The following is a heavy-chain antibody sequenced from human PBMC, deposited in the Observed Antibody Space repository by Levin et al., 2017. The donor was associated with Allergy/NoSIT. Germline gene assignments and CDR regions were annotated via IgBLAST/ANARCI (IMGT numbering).Heavy chain of an antibody. Sequence: SETLSLTCAVYGGSFSGYYWSWIRQPPGKGLEWIGEINHSGSTNYNPSLKSRVTISVDTSKNQFSLKLSSVTAADTAVYYCARGTSYYGLNWFDPWGQGTLVTVSS. V-gene: IGHV4-34*01. CDR2: INHSGST. CDR3: ARGTSYYGLNWFDP. J-gene: IGHJ5*02. CDR1: GGSFSGYY. D-gene: IGHD2/OR15-2a*01.